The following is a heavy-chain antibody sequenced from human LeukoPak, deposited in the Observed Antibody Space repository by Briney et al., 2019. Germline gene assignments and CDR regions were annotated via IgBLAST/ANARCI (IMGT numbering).Heavy chain of an antibody. CDR3: ARDRPEVVPAAMHFYGMDV. V-gene: IGHV1-3*01. CDR1: GYTFTSYA. CDR2: INAGNGNT. J-gene: IGHJ6*02. Sequence: ASVKVSCKASGYTFTSYAMHWVRQAPGQRLEWMGWINAGNGNTKYSQKFQGRVTITRDTSASTAYMELSSLRSEDTDVYYCARDRPEVVPAAMHFYGMDVWGQGTTVTVSS. D-gene: IGHD2-2*01.